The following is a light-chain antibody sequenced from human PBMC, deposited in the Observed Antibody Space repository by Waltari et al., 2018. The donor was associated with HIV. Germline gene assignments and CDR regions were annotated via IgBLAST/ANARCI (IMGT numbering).Light chain of an antibody. CDR2: EVS. CDR3: CSYGGTYNV. J-gene: IGLJ1*01. Sequence: QSALTQPRSVSGSPGQSVTISCTGPSSDVGGDNFVPWYQQHPGKAPKLLIYEVSKWPSGVPDRFSGSKSGNTASLTISGLRADDEADYYCCSYGGTYNVFGTGTKVTIL. V-gene: IGLV2-11*01. CDR1: SSDVGGDNF.